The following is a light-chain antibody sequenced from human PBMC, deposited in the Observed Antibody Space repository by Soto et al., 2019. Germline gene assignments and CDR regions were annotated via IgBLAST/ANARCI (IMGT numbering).Light chain of an antibody. J-gene: IGLJ2*01. V-gene: IGLV1-47*01. CDR2: ENN. CDR1: TSNIGSSS. CDR3: ATWDDSLSGPV. Sequence: QSVLRQPPSASGTPGQSVTISCSGSTSNIGSSSVYWYQQLPGTAPKVFIYENNRRPSGVPDRFSGSKSGTSASLAISGLRSEDVADYYCATWDDSLSGPVFGGGSQLT.